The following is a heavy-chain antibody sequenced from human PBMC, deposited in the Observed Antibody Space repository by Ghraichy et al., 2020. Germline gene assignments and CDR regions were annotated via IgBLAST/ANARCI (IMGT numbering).Heavy chain of an antibody. CDR2: IYKSGST. V-gene: IGHV4-4*07. CDR3: ARQSSGTYVYFDY. CDR1: GASSSSYY. D-gene: IGHD1-26*01. J-gene: IGHJ4*02. Sequence: SETLSLTCTFSGASSSSYYWSWIRQPAGKGLQWIGRIYKSGSTNYNPSLKNRVTMPVDTSKNQFSLKLSSVTAADTAVYYCARQSSGTYVYFDYWGQGTLVTVSS.